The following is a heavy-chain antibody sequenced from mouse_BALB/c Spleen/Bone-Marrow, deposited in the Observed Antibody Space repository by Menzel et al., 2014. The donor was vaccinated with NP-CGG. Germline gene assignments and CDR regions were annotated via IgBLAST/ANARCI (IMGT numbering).Heavy chain of an antibody. D-gene: IGHD2-3*01. Sequence: EVQLVESGGGLVQPGGSRKLSCAASGFTFSSFGMHWVRQAPERGLEWVAYISSGTSTIYYADTVKGRFTISRDNPKNTLFLQMTSLRSEDTAIYYCARDDGYYIRNAMDYWGQGTSVTVSS. CDR1: GFTFSSFG. J-gene: IGHJ4*01. CDR2: ISSGTSTI. CDR3: ARDDGYYIRNAMDY. V-gene: IGHV5-17*02.